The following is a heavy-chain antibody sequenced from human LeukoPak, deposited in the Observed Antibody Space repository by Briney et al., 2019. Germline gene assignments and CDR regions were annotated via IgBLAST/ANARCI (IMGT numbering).Heavy chain of an antibody. CDR1: GFTFRSYS. D-gene: IGHD2-15*01. CDR3: ARGWTNFDY. J-gene: IGHJ4*02. Sequence: GGSLRLSCAASGFTFRSYSMNWVRQAPGKGLEWVSYISSNGNTIYYADSVKGRFTISRDNAKNSLYLQMNSLRAEDTAVYYCARGWTNFDYWGQGTLVTVSS. V-gene: IGHV3-48*04. CDR2: ISSNGNTI.